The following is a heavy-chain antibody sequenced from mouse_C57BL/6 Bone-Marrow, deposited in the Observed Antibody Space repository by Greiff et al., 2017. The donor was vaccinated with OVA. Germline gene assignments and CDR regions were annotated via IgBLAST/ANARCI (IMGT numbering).Heavy chain of an antibody. Sequence: EVKLQQSGPELVKPGASVKISCKASGYTFTDYYMNWVKQSHGKSLEWIGDINPNNGGTSYNQKFKGKATLTVDKSSSTAYMELRSLTSEDSAVYYCAREGWARDYFDYWGQGTTLTVSS. J-gene: IGHJ2*01. CDR3: AREGWARDYFDY. D-gene: IGHD2-3*01. V-gene: IGHV1-26*01. CDR2: INPNNGGT. CDR1: GYTFTDYY.